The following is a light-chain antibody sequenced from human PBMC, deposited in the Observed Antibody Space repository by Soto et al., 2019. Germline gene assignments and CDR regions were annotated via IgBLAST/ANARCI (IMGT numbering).Light chain of an antibody. CDR1: QSVATY. Sequence: EIVLTQSPATLSLSPGERATLSCRASQSVATYLAWYQHKPGQPPRLLIYDASTRATGIPARFSGSGSETDFTLTISSLEPEDFAVYYCQQRGNWPLTFGGGTKVEIK. CDR2: DAS. J-gene: IGKJ4*01. CDR3: QQRGNWPLT. V-gene: IGKV3-11*01.